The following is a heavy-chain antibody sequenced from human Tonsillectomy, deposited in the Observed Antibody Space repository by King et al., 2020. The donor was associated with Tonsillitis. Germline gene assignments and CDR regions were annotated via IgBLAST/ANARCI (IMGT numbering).Heavy chain of an antibody. J-gene: IGHJ6*02. CDR1: GFTFSSYA. D-gene: IGHD1-26*01. Sequence: VQLVESGGGLVQPGGSLRLSCAASGFTFSSYAMSWVRQAPGKGLEWVSAISGSGGSTYYADSVKGRFTISRDNSKNTLYLQMNSLRAADTAAYSCAKEIVGATTWYYGMDVWGQGTTVTVSS. CDR3: AKEIVGATTWYYGMDV. CDR2: ISGSGGST. V-gene: IGHV3-23*04.